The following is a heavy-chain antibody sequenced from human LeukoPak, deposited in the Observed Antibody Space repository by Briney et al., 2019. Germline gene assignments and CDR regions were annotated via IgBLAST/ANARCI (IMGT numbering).Heavy chain of an antibody. CDR2: INSGGSST. Sequence: GGSLRLSCAASGFTFSSYWMHWVRQAPGKGLVWVSRINSGGSSTSYADSVKGRFTISRDNAKNTLYLQMNSLRAEDTAVYYCASDLAVAGIGSFWGQGTLVTVSS. CDR1: GFTFSSYW. J-gene: IGHJ4*02. CDR3: ASDLAVAGIGSF. V-gene: IGHV3-74*01. D-gene: IGHD6-19*01.